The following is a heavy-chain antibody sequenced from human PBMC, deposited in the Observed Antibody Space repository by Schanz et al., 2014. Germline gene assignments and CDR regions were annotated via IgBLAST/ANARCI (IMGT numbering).Heavy chain of an antibody. J-gene: IGHJ4*02. V-gene: IGHV3-7*03. CDR1: GFNFRNYW. CDR3: ARDLISSGWYG. Sequence: EGQLVESGGGLVQPGGSLRLSCVVSGFNFRNYWMSWVRQAPGKGLEWVANIKQDGSEKYYVDSVKGRFTISRDNAKNSLYLQMNSLRVEDTAVYYCARDLISSGWYGWGQGTLVTVSS. D-gene: IGHD6-19*01. CDR2: IKQDGSEK.